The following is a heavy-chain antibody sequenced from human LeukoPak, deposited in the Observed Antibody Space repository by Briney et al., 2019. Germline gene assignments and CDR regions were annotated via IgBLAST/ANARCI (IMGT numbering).Heavy chain of an antibody. CDR1: GGSISSGGYY. J-gene: IGHJ4*02. Sequence: PSETLSLTCTVSGGSISSGGYYWSWIRQHPGKGLEWIGYIYYSGSTYYNPSLKSRVTISVDTSKNQFSLKLSYVTAADTAVYYCARTQQQLVLEWGQGTLVTVSS. V-gene: IGHV4-31*03. CDR3: ARTQQQLVLE. D-gene: IGHD6-13*01. CDR2: IYYSGST.